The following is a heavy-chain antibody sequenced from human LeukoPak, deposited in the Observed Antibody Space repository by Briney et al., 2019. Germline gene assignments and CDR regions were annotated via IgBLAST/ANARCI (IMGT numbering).Heavy chain of an antibody. CDR2: VDPEDGET. Sequence: GASVKVSCKASGYTFIDYYMQWVQQAPGKGPEWMGRVDPEDGETIYAEKFQGRVTITADTSTGTVYMELSSLRSEDTAVYYCAKDRSRDGYNSFDYWGQGTLVTVSS. D-gene: IGHD5-24*01. CDR1: GYTFIDYY. CDR3: AKDRSRDGYNSFDY. J-gene: IGHJ4*02. V-gene: IGHV1-69-2*01.